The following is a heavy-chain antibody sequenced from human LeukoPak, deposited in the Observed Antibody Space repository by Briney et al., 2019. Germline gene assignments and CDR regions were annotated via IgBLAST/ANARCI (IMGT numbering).Heavy chain of an antibody. CDR1: GFTFSSYW. D-gene: IGHD5-18*01. V-gene: IGHV3-23*01. J-gene: IGHJ6*02. Sequence: GGSLRLSCAASGFTFSSYWMSWVRQAPGKGLEWVSAISGSGGSTYYADSVKGRFTISRDNSKNTLYLQMNSLRAEDTAVYYCAKDRDTAMVTYYYYGMDVWGQGTTVTVSS. CDR3: AKDRDTAMVTYYYYGMDV. CDR2: ISGSGGST.